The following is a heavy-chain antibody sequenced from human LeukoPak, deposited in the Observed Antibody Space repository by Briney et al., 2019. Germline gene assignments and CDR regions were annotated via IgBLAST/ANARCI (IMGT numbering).Heavy chain of an antibody. V-gene: IGHV3-23*01. D-gene: IGHD6-13*01. Sequence: PGGSLRLSCATSGFTFSSYAMSWVRQAPGKGLEWVSAISGSGGSTYYADSVKGRFTISRDNSKNALYLQMNSLRAEDTAVYYCATSKQQLDYWGQGTLVTVSS. CDR2: ISGSGGST. J-gene: IGHJ4*02. CDR1: GFTFSSYA. CDR3: ATSKQQLDY.